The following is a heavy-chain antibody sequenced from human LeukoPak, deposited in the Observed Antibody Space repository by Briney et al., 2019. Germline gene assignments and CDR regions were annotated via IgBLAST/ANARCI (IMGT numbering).Heavy chain of an antibody. J-gene: IGHJ5*02. D-gene: IGHD5-18*01. CDR3: ARVKVRWLHTS. CDR2: INHSGST. Sequence: SETLSLTCAVYGVSFSGYYWSWIRQPPGKGLEWIGEINHSGSTNYNPSLKSRVTISVDTSKNQFSLKLSSVTAADTAVYYCARVKVRWLHTSWGQGTLVTVSS. CDR1: GVSFSGYY. V-gene: IGHV4-34*01.